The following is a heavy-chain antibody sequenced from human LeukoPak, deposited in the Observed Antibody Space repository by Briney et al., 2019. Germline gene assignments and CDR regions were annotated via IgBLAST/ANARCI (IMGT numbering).Heavy chain of an antibody. Sequence: GGSLRLSCAASGFTFSSYEMNWVRQVPGKGLEWVSSISSSSSYIYYADSVKGRFTISRDKAKKSLYLQMNSLRAEDTAVYYCARKGEILTGYSDYWGQGTLVTVSS. CDR3: ARKGEILTGYSDY. D-gene: IGHD3-9*01. CDR2: ISSSSSYI. J-gene: IGHJ4*02. CDR1: GFTFSSYE. V-gene: IGHV3-21*01.